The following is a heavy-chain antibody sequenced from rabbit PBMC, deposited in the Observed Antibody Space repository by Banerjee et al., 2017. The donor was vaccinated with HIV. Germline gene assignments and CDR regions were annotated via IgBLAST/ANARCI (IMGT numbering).Heavy chain of an antibody. J-gene: IGHJ3*01. CDR1: GFSCYYKCV. CDR2: MNTVSGNA. CDR3: ARDLADVIGWNLDL. V-gene: IGHV1S45*01. D-gene: IGHD1-1*01. Sequence: QEQLVESGGGLVKPEGSLTLTCTASGFSCYYKCVMCWVRQAPGKGLQWIGCMNTVSGNAVYATWAKGRFPISRTSSTTVALRMTSLTAADTATYFCARDLADVIGWNLDLWGQGTLVTVS.